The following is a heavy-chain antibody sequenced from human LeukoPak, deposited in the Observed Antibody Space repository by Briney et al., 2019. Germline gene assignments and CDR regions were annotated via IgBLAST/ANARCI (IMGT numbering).Heavy chain of an antibody. V-gene: IGHV3-23*01. J-gene: IGHJ3*02. Sequence: LTGGSLRLSCAASGFTFSRYAMSWVRQAPGKGLEWVSAISGSGGSSFYADSVKGRFTISRDNSKNTLYLQMNSLRAEDTAVYYCAKYESSGYSRNLAFDIWGQGTMVTVSS. D-gene: IGHD3-22*01. CDR3: AKYESSGYSRNLAFDI. CDR2: ISGSGGSS. CDR1: GFTFSRYA.